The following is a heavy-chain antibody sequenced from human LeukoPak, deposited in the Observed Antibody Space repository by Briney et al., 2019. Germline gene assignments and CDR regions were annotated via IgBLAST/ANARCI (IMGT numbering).Heavy chain of an antibody. CDR2: IIPILGIA. CDR1: GGTFSSYT. J-gene: IGHJ4*02. Sequence: ASVKVSCKASGGTFSSYTISWVRQAPGQGLEWMGRIIPILGIANYAQKFQGRVTITADKSTSTAYMELSSLRSEDTAGYYCASLPLGIAAAGTDYWGQGTLVTVSS. V-gene: IGHV1-69*02. CDR3: ASLPLGIAAAGTDY. D-gene: IGHD6-13*01.